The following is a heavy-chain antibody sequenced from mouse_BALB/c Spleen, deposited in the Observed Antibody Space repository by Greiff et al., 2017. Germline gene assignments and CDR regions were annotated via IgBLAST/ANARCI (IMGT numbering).Heavy chain of an antibody. J-gene: IGHJ3*01. CDR2: ILPGSGST. D-gene: IGHD2-3*01. V-gene: IGHV1-9*01. CDR1: GYTFSSYW. CDR3: ARRGVYDGYLAWFAY. Sequence: QVQLQQSGAELMKPGASVKISCKATGYTFSSYWIEWVKQRPGHGLEWIGEILPGSGSTNYNEKFKGKATFTADTSSNTAYMQLSSLTSEDSAVYYCARRGVYDGYLAWFAYWGQGTLVTVSA.